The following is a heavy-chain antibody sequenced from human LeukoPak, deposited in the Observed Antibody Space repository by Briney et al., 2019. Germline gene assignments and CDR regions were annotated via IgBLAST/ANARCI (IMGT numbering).Heavy chain of an antibody. J-gene: IGHJ5*02. CDR3: ARGCSGGSCSDNWFDP. CDR2: ISAYNGNT. D-gene: IGHD2-15*01. CDR1: GYTFTGYY. Sequence: GASVKVSCKASGYTFTGYYMHWVRQAPGQGLEWMGWISAYNGNTNYAQKLQGRVTMTTDTSTSTAYMELRSLRSGDTAVYYRARGCSGGSCSDNWFDPWGQGTLVTVSS. V-gene: IGHV1-18*04.